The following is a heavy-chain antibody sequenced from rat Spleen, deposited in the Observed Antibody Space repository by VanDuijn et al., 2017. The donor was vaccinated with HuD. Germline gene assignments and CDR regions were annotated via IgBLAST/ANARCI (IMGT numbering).Heavy chain of an antibody. Sequence: EVQLVESGGGLVQPGRSMKLSCAASGLSFSNYDMAWVRQAPTKGLEWVATISYDGSSTYYRDSVKGRFTISGDNAKSTLYLQMDSLRSEDTASYYCARRETSFDYWGQGVMVTVSS. V-gene: IGHV5-29*01. CDR2: ISYDGSST. CDR1: GLSFSNYD. CDR3: ARRETSFDY. J-gene: IGHJ2*01.